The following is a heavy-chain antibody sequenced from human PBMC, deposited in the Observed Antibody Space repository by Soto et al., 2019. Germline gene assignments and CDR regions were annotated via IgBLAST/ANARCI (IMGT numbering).Heavy chain of an antibody. CDR1: GYTLASYA. CDR3: ARDPQPPDY. CDR2: ISAYNGNT. Sequence: GASVKVSCKASGYTLASYAISWMRQAPGQGLERMGWISAYNGNTNYAQKLQGRVTMTTDTSTSTAYMELRSLRSDDTAVYYCARDPQPPDYRAQGTVVTVSS. V-gene: IGHV1-18*01. J-gene: IGHJ4*02.